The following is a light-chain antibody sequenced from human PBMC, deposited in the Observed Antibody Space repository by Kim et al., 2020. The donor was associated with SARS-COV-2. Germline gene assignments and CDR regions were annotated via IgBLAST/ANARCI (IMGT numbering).Light chain of an antibody. J-gene: IGLJ3*02. CDR2: GKN. CDR1: SLRSYY. V-gene: IGLV3-19*01. Sequence: VALGQTGRITGQGDSLRSYYASWYQQKPGQAPVLVIYGKNNRPSGIPDRFSGSSSGNTASLTITGAQAEDEADYYCNSRDSSGNRVFGGGTQLTVL. CDR3: NSRDSSGNRV.